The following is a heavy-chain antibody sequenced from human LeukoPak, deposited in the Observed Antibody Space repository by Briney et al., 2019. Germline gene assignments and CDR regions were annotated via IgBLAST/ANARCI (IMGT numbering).Heavy chain of an antibody. CDR1: GGSISSSSYY. Sequence: PSETLSLTCTVSGGSISSSSYYWGWIRQPPGKGLEWIGSIYYSGSTYYNPSLKSRVTISVDTSKNQFSLKLSSVTAADTAVYYCARAHINYVWGSYRSPAHGAFDIWGQGTMVTVSS. CDR2: IYYSGST. D-gene: IGHD3-16*02. V-gene: IGHV4-39*01. J-gene: IGHJ3*02. CDR3: ARAHINYVWGSYRSPAHGAFDI.